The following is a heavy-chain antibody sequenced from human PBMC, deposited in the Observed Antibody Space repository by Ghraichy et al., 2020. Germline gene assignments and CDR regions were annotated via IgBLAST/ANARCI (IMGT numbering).Heavy chain of an antibody. Sequence: SETLSLTCTVSGGSLRSYYWSWIRQPPGKELEWIGYIYNSGSTNCNPSLKSRVTISVDTPTNQFSLKLTSVTAADTAVYYCARGLDSDAYYMDVWGKGTTVTVSS. J-gene: IGHJ6*03. D-gene: IGHD2-8*01. CDR1: GGSLRSYY. CDR2: IYNSGST. CDR3: ARGLDSDAYYMDV. V-gene: IGHV4-59*01.